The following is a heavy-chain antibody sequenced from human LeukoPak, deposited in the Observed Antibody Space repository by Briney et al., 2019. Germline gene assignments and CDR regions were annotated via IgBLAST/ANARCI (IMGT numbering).Heavy chain of an antibody. D-gene: IGHD4-17*01. J-gene: IGHJ4*02. V-gene: IGHV3-30*03. CDR2: IIYDGSNK. CDR3: ARDTYGDYSFDY. CDR1: GFTFSSYG. Sequence: GGSLRLSCAASGFTFSSYGMHWVRQAPGKGLEWVAVIIYDGSNKYYADSLKGRFTVSRDNSKNTLYLQMNSLRAEDTAVYYCARDTYGDYSFDYWGQGTLVTVSS.